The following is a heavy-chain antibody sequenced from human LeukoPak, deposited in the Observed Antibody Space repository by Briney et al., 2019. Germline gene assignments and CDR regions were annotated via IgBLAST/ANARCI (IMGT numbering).Heavy chain of an antibody. D-gene: IGHD1-1*01. CDR2: ISAYSGNT. Sequence: EASVKVSCKASGYTFTSYGISWVRQAPGQGLEWMGWISAYSGNTNYAQKLQGRVTMTTDTSTSTAYMELRSLRSNDTAVYYCARDPTTTEAHDYWGQGTLVTVSS. J-gene: IGHJ4*02. V-gene: IGHV1-18*01. CDR1: GYTFTSYG. CDR3: ARDPTTTEAHDY.